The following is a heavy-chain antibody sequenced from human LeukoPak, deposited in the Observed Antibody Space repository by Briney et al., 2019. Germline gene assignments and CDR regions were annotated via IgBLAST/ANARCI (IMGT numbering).Heavy chain of an antibody. V-gene: IGHV1-69*04. CDR3: ASEIAAAGRPLDY. D-gene: IGHD6-13*01. CDR2: IIPILGVA. J-gene: IGHJ4*02. CDR1: GGTFSSYA. Sequence: SVKVSCKASGGTFSSYAISWVRQAPGQGLEWMGRIIPILGVANYAQKFQGRVTITADKSTSTAYMELSSLRSEDTAVYYCASEIAAAGRPLDYWGQGTLVTVSS.